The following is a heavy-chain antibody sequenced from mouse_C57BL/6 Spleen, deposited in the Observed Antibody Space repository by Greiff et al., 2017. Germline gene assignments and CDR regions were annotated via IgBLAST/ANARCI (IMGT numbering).Heavy chain of an antibody. Sequence: QVQLQQPGAELVMPGASVQLSCKASGYTFTSYWMHWVKQRPGQGLEWIVEIDPSDSYTNYNQKFKGKTTLTVDKSSSTAYMHLSSLTSEDSAVYYCARSGSGYFDYWGQGTTLTVSS. CDR2: IDPSDSYT. CDR3: ARSGSGYFDY. CDR1: GYTFTSYW. J-gene: IGHJ2*01. V-gene: IGHV1-69*01. D-gene: IGHD3-1*01.